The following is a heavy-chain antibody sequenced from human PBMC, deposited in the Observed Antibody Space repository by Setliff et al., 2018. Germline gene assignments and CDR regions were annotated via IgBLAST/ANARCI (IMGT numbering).Heavy chain of an antibody. CDR1: GGSVTSHY. CDR3: ARDRSYYASGSFTKWFDY. Sequence: PSETLSLTCAVSGGSVTSHYWSWIRQPPGKGLEWIGFIFYSGDTNSNPSLKSRVTMSLDTSKNQFSLKLNSVTAADTATYYCARDRSYYASGSFTKWFDYWGQGALVTVSS. D-gene: IGHD3-10*01. CDR2: IFYSGDT. J-gene: IGHJ4*02. V-gene: IGHV4-59*02.